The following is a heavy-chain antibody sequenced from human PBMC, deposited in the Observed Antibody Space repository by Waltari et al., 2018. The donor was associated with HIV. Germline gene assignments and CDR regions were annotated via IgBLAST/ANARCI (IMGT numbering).Heavy chain of an antibody. J-gene: IGHJ4*02. CDR2: ISSSSDYT. V-gene: IGHV3-11*05. CDR3: ARDLGDNGDYLFDY. D-gene: IGHD4-17*01. Sequence: QVQLVESGGGLVKPGGSLSLSCAASGFTFSAYYMSWIRQAPGKGLEWVSYISSSSDYTNYADSVKGRFTISRDNAKNSLYLQMNSLRAEDTAVYYCARDLGDNGDYLFDYWGQGTLVTVSS. CDR1: GFTFSAYY.